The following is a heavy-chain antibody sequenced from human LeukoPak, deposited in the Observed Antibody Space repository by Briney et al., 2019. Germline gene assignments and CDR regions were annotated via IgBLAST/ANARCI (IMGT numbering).Heavy chain of an antibody. CDR1: GGSISSYY. V-gene: IGHV4-59*01. D-gene: IGHD4/OR15-4a*01. CDR3: ASILYGANGFDY. J-gene: IGHJ4*02. Sequence: SETLSLTCTVSGGSISSYYWSWIRQPPGKGLEYIAYIYCSGSTNYNPSLNSRVTTSVDTSKNQFSLKLSSVTAADTAVYYCASILYGANGFDYWGQGTLVTVSS. CDR2: IYCSGST.